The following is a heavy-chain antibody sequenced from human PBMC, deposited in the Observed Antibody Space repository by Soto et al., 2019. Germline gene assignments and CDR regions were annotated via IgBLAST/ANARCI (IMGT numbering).Heavy chain of an antibody. CDR2: INHSGST. Sequence: SETLSLTCAVYGGSFSGYYWSWIRQPPGKGLEWIGEINHSGSTNYNPSLKSRVTISVDTSKNQLSLKLSSVTAADTAVYYCARGGVVVVAATAKWFDPWGQGTLVTVSS. J-gene: IGHJ5*02. V-gene: IGHV4-34*01. CDR1: GGSFSGYY. CDR3: ARGGVVVVAATAKWFDP. D-gene: IGHD2-15*01.